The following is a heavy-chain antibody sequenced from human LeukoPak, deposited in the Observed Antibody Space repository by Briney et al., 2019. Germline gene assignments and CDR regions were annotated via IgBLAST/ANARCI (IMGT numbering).Heavy chain of an antibody. CDR1: GYSFTDYY. Sequence: ASVKVSCKASGYSFTDYYLHWVRQAPGQGLEWMGWMKPESGKTGTAQRFQGRVTLTRDTSTSTAYMEVTRLTPDDTAIYYCARDKNPTDFDYWGQGTLVTVSS. CDR2: MKPESGKT. CDR3: ARDKNPTDFDY. V-gene: IGHV1-2*02. J-gene: IGHJ4*01.